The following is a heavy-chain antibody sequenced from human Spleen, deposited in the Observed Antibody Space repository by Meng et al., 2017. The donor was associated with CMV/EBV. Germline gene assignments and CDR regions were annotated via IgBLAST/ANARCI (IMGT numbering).Heavy chain of an antibody. CDR3: ARGNSGREWFDP. D-gene: IGHD6-19*01. CDR2: TYYRSKWYN. V-gene: IGHV6-1*01. Sequence: QGHPPHAVPGLGKPSHTLALSCAITVHSVYNNIADWNWIRQSPSRGLEWLGRTYYRSKWYNDYAVSVKNRMTINPDTSKNQFSLQLNSVTPEDTAVYYCARGNSGREWFDPWGQGTLVTVSS. J-gene: IGHJ5*02. CDR1: VHSVYNNIAD.